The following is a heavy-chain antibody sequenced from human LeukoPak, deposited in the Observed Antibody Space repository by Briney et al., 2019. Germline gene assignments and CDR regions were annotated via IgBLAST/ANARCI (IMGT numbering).Heavy chain of an antibody. V-gene: IGHV4-34*01. Sequence: NPSETLSLTCAVYGGSFSGYYWSWIRQPPGKGLEWIGEINHSGSTNYNPSLKSRVTISVDTSKSQFSLKLSSVTAADTAVYYCARVRYDFWSGYYTVDTSFDYWGQGTLVTVSS. CDR3: ARVRYDFWSGYYTVDTSFDY. J-gene: IGHJ4*02. CDR1: GGSFSGYY. CDR2: INHSGST. D-gene: IGHD3-3*01.